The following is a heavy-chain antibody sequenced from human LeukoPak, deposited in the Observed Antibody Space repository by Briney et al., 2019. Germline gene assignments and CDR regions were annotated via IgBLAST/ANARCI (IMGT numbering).Heavy chain of an antibody. V-gene: IGHV1-2*02. Sequence: ASVKVSCKASGYTFTGYYMHWVRQAPGQGLERMGWINPNSGGTNYAQKFQGRVTMTRDTSISTAYMELSRLRSDDTALYHCASGRWEPYDAFDIWGQGTMVTVSS. CDR2: INPNSGGT. J-gene: IGHJ3*02. CDR3: ASGRWEPYDAFDI. D-gene: IGHD1-26*01. CDR1: GYTFTGYY.